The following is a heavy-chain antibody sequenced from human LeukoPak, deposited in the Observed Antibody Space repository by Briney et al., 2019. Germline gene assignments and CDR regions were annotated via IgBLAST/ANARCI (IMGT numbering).Heavy chain of an antibody. CDR2: IWYDGSNK. CDR1: GFTFSSYG. CDR3: ARDSYYDILTGYYY. D-gene: IGHD3-9*01. Sequence: GGSLRLSCAASGFTFSSYGMHWVRQAPGKGLEGVAVIWYDGSNKYYADSVKGRFTISRDNSKNTLYLQMNSLRAEDTAVYYCARDSYYDILTGYYYWGQGTLVTVSS. J-gene: IGHJ4*02. V-gene: IGHV3-33*01.